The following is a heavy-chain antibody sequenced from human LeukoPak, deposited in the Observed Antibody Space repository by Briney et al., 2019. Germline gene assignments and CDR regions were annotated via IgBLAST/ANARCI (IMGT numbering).Heavy chain of an antibody. D-gene: IGHD3-10*01. CDR2: IYSGGGT. CDR1: GFSASSNY. Sequence: GCLRLSCAASGFSASSNYMMWVRPAARGGVEWVLVIYSGGGTNYADSVKGRFTITRYNSKNTLYLQMNSLRAEDTAVYYCANTKTMVRGAGDSFDIGGQGTMVTVSS. V-gene: IGHV3-53*01. CDR3: ANTKTMVRGAGDSFDI. J-gene: IGHJ3*02.